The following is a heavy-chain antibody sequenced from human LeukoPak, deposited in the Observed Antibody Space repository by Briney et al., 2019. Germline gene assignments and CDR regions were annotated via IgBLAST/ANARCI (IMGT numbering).Heavy chain of an antibody. CDR3: ARGGYGYYYMDV. CDR2: IKTDGSN. CDR1: GFTFSSYW. V-gene: IGHV3-74*01. Sequence: GGSLRLPCAASGFTFSSYWMHWVRQAPGKGLVWVSRIKTDGSNYYADSVKGRFTISRDNAKNTLYLEMNSLRAEDTAMYYCARGGYGYYYMDVWGKGTTVTVSS. D-gene: IGHD5-12*01. J-gene: IGHJ6*03.